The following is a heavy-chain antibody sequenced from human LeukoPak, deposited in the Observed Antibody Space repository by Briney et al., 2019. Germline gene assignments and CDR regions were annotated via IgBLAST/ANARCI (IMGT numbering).Heavy chain of an antibody. CDR2: ISYGGDDGSNI. D-gene: IGHD5-18*01. V-gene: IGHV3-30-3*01. CDR3: ARDGNTAMVPGMDV. CDR1: GFTFSSYA. Sequence: GGSLRLSCAASGFTFSSYAMHWVRQAPGKGLEWVAVISYGGDDGSNIYYADFVKGRFTISRDNSKSTLYLQMNSLRPEDTAVYYCARDGNTAMVPGMDVWGQGTTVTVSS. J-gene: IGHJ6*02.